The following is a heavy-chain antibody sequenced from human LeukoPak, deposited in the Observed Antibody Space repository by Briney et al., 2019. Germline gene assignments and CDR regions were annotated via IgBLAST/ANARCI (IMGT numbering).Heavy chain of an antibody. CDR3: ARLRDYGDYDFDY. J-gene: IGHJ4*02. Sequence: GSLRLSCAASGFTFSSYWMSWVRQAPGKGLEWVANIKQDGSEKYYVDSVKGRFTISRDNAKNSLYLQMNSLRAEDTAVYYCARLRDYGDYDFDYWGQGTLVTVSS. CDR1: GFTFSSYW. D-gene: IGHD4-17*01. V-gene: IGHV3-7*01. CDR2: IKQDGSEK.